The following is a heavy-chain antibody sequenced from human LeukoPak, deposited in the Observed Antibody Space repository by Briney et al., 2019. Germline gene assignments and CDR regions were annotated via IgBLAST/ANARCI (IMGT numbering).Heavy chain of an antibody. CDR2: ISGSGGST. J-gene: IGHJ4*02. CDR3: AIDERGYDILTGYDY. V-gene: IGHV3-23*01. CDR1: GFTFSSYA. Sequence: PGGSLRLSCAASGFTFSSYAMSWVRQAPGKGLEWVSAISGSGGSTYYADSVKGRFTISRDNAKNTLYLLMNSVRAEDTGVYYCAIDERGYDILTGYDYWGQGTLVAVSS. D-gene: IGHD3-9*01.